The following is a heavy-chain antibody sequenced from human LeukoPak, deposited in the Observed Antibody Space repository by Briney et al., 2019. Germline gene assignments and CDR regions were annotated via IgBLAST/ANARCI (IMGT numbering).Heavy chain of an antibody. J-gene: IGHJ4*02. V-gene: IGHV3-23*01. CDR1: GFTFSSYA. CDR2: ISGSGGST. CDR3: AKLDFFCSGGSCYPNVHVPYFDY. D-gene: IGHD2-15*01. Sequence: PGGSLRLSCAASGFTFSSYAMSWVRQAPGKGLEWVSAISGSGGSTYYADSVKGRFTISRDNSKNTLYLQMNSLRAEDTAVYYCAKLDFFCSGGSCYPNVHVPYFDYWGQGTLVTVSS.